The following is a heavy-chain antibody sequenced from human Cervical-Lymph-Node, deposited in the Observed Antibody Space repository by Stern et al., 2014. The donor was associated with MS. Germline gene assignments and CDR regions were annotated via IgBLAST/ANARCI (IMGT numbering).Heavy chain of an antibody. CDR3: ASDRYSYGPYCFDY. Sequence: VQLVESGGGLVQPGGSLRLSCAASGFTVSSNYMSWVRQAPGKGLEWVSVIYSGGSTYYADSVKGRFTISRDNSKNTLYLQMNSLRAEDTAVYYCASDRYSYGPYCFDYWGQGTLVTVSS. V-gene: IGHV3-66*01. CDR1: GFTVSSNY. J-gene: IGHJ4*02. CDR2: IYSGGST. D-gene: IGHD5-18*01.